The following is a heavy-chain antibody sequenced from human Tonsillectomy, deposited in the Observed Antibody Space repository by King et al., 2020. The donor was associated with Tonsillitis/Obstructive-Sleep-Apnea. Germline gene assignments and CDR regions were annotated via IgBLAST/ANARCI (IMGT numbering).Heavy chain of an antibody. Sequence: QLVQSGAEVTKPGASVKVSCKASGYTFTAYFLHWVRQAPGQGLEWMGRIDPNSGGTNYAQKFQGRVTMTRDTSITTAYMELSRLTSDDTVVYYCARDAGVGVDGGDAFDIWGQGTLVSVSS. D-gene: IGHD2-8*01. CDR2: IDPNSGGT. CDR3: ARDAGVGVDGGDAFDI. V-gene: IGHV1-2*05. J-gene: IGHJ3*02. CDR1: GYTFTAYF.